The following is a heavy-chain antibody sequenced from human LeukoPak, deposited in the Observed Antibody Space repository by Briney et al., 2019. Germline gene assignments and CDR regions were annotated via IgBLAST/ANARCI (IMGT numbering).Heavy chain of an antibody. V-gene: IGHV4-34*01. CDR2: INHRGST. J-gene: IGHJ4*02. CDR3: ARGTRYYDFWSGYHSRPYYFDY. D-gene: IGHD3-3*01. CDR1: GGSFSGYY. Sequence: KPSETLSLTCAVYGGSFSGYYWSWIRQPPGKGLEWIGEINHRGSTNYNPSLKSRVTISVDTSKNQFSLKLSSVTAADTAVYYCARGTRYYDFWSGYHSRPYYFDYWGQGTLVTVSS.